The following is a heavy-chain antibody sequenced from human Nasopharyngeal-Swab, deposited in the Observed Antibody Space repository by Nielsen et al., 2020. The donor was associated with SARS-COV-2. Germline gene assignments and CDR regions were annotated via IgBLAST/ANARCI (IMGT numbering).Heavy chain of an antibody. CDR2: IFRSGDV. CDR1: GSSITSGYY. V-gene: IGHV4-38-2*02. CDR3: ARLGYGDYEADY. D-gene: IGHD2-21*02. Sequence: SETLSLTCTVSGSSITSGYYWGWIRQPPGKGPEYIGSIFRSGDVRYSPSLSSRVTMSVDTSKNQMSLRLRSATAADTAMYYCARLGYGDYEADYWGQGILVTVSS. J-gene: IGHJ4*02.